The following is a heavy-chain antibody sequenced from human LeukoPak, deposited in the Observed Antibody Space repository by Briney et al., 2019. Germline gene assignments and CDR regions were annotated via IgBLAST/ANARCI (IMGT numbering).Heavy chain of an antibody. CDR3: ARLLRFLEWDYYYMDV. J-gene: IGHJ6*03. CDR1: GFTFSSYS. Sequence: GGSLRLSCAASGFTFSSYSMNWVRQAPGKGLEWVSYISSSSSTIYYADSVKGRFTISRDNAKNSLYLHMNSLRAEDTAVYYCARLLRFLEWDYYYMDVWGKGTTVTVSS. V-gene: IGHV3-48*01. CDR2: ISSSSSTI. D-gene: IGHD3-3*01.